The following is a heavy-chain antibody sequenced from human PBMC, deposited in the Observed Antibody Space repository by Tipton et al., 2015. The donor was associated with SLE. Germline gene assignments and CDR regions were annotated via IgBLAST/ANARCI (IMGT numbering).Heavy chain of an antibody. V-gene: IGHV4-59*12. CDR1: GGSISSYY. Sequence: TLSLTCTVSGGSISSYYWSWIRQPPGKGLEWIGYIYYSGSTNYNPSLKSRVSISIDTSKKQFSLKLRSVTAADTAVYYCAREGNEARYMDVWGKGTTVIVSS. J-gene: IGHJ6*03. D-gene: IGHD3-10*01. CDR2: IYYSGST. CDR3: AREGNEARYMDV.